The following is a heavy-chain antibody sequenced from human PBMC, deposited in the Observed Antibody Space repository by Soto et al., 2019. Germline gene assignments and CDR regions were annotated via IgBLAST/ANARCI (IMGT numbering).Heavy chain of an antibody. V-gene: IGHV2-5*08. CDR1: GFSLSTSGMC. CDR2: IDWDDDK. D-gene: IGHD3-22*01. Sequence: GSGPTLVNPTQTLTLTCTFSGFSLSTSGMCVSWIRQPPGKALEWLARIDWDDDKRYSPSLKSRLTITKDTSKNQVVLTMTNMDPVDTATYYCAHDSVGFMGFDYWGQGTLVTVSS. J-gene: IGHJ4*02. CDR3: AHDSVGFMGFDY.